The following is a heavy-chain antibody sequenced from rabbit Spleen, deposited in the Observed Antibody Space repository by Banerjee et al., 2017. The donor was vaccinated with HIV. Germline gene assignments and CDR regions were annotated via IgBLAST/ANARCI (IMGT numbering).Heavy chain of an antibody. V-gene: IGHV1S40*01. CDR1: GFSLNDKDV. Sequence: QSFEESGGDLVKPGASLTLTCTASGFSLNDKDVMCWVRQAPGKGLEWIACINIVTGKSVYASWAKGRFMMSRTSSTTVTLQMTSLTAADTATYFCARDAAGREDFNLWGPGTLVTVS. CDR3: ARDAAGREDFNL. J-gene: IGHJ4*01. CDR2: INIVTGKS. D-gene: IGHD4-2*01.